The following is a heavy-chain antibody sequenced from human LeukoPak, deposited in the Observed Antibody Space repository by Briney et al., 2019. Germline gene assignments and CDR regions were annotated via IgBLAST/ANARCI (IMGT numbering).Heavy chain of an antibody. J-gene: IGHJ4*02. Sequence: PSETLSLTCTVSNGSIRSPDYYWTWIRQPPGKGLEWIGYIYYSGTTHYNPSLKSRLIISLDTSNNQFSLKLQSMTSADTAKYCCASLLWPVFDQWGQRTLVTVSS. D-gene: IGHD2/OR15-2a*01. CDR3: ASLLWPVFDQ. V-gene: IGHV4-30-4*08. CDR2: IYYSGTT. CDR1: NGSIRSPDYY.